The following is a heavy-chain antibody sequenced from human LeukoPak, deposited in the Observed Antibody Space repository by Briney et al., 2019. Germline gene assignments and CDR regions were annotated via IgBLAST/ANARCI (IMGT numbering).Heavy chain of an antibody. Sequence: GGSLRLSCEGSGFNFRKYWMTWVRQAPGKGLVWVSRINSDGSSTSYADSVKGRFTISRDNAKNTLYLQMNSLRAEDTAVYYCAITYYDSSGYTVWDYWGQGTLVTVSS. D-gene: IGHD3-22*01. J-gene: IGHJ4*02. V-gene: IGHV3-74*01. CDR3: AITYYDSSGYTVWDY. CDR1: GFNFRKYW. CDR2: INSDGSST.